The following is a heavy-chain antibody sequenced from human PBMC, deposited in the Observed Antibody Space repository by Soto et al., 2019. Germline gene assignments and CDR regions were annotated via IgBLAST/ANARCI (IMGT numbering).Heavy chain of an antibody. Sequence: ASVKVSCKASGYTFTSYAIHWVRQAPGQCLEWMGWVDTGNGNTKYSQKFQGRVTITRDTYANTADMELSSLRSEDTAVYYCARDAKWGPRGVEAQQDDYCDYWG. J-gene: IGHJ4*01. D-gene: IGHD1-26*01. CDR3: ARDAKWGPRGVEAQQDDYCDY. CDR2: VDTGNGNT. V-gene: IGHV1-3*04. CDR1: GYTFTSYA.